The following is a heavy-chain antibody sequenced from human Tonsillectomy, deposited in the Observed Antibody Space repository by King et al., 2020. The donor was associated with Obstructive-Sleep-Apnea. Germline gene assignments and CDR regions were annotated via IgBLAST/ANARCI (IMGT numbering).Heavy chain of an antibody. CDR2: IYYSGST. D-gene: IGHD6-19*01. CDR1: GGSISSSSYY. J-gene: IGHJ4*02. Sequence: QLQESGPGLVKPSETLSLTCTVSGGSISSSSYYWGWIRQPPGKGLEWIGSIYYSGSTYYNPSLKSRVTISVDTSKNQFSLKLSSVTAADTAVYYCAGDPSYLYSSGWFLWGQGTLVTVSS. CDR3: AGDPSYLYSSGWFL. V-gene: IGHV4-39*07.